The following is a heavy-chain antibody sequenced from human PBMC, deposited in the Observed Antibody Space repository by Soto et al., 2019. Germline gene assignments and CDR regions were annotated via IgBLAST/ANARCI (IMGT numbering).Heavy chain of an antibody. Sequence: PSETLSLTCTVSGDFISSYFWSWIRQPPGKGLEWIGYVYSTEITNYNPSLKSRVAMSIDTSKNQFSLKVRSVTAADTAVYYCARGSEAWFDPWGQGTLVTVSS. J-gene: IGHJ5*02. CDR3: ARGSEAWFDP. CDR1: GDFISSYF. CDR2: VYSTEIT. V-gene: IGHV4-59*01.